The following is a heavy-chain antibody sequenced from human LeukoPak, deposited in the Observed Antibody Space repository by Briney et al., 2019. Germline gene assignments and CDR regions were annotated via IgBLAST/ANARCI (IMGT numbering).Heavy chain of an antibody. J-gene: IGHJ4*02. V-gene: IGHV3-74*01. CDR2: INSDGSRT. D-gene: IGHD3-10*01. Sequence: GGSLRLSCAASGFTVSSNYMSWVRQAPGKGLVWVSRINSDGSRTSYADSVKGRFTISRDNARSTLYLQMNSLRVEDTAVYYCAGGGAVYGLNWGQGTLVTVSS. CDR3: AGGGAVYGLN. CDR1: GFTVSSNY.